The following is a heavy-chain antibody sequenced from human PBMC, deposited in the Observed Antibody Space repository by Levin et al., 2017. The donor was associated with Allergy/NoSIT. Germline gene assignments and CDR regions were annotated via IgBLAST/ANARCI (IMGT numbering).Heavy chain of an antibody. CDR1: GFTFSNAW. Sequence: GESLKISCAASGFTFSNAWMSWVRQAPGKGLEWVGRIKSKTDGGTTDYAAPVKGRFTISRDDSKNTLYLQMNSLKTEDTAVYYCTPSSSIAARRFDYWGQGTLVTVSS. CDR2: IKSKTDGGTT. D-gene: IGHD6-6*01. J-gene: IGHJ4*02. CDR3: TPSSSIAARRFDY. V-gene: IGHV3-15*01.